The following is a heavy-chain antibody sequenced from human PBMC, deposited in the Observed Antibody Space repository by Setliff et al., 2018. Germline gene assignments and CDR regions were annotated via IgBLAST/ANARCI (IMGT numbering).Heavy chain of an antibody. V-gene: IGHV1-18*01. D-gene: IGHD2-15*01. CDR2: ISAYNGNT. CDR1: GGTFSRSA. Sequence: GASVKVSCKASGGTFSRSAISWVRQAPGQGLEWMGWISAYNGNTNYAQKLQGRVTITRDTSASTVYMELSSLRDEDTAVYYCANAEVVVAPWGQGTLVTVSS. J-gene: IGHJ4*02. CDR3: ANAEVVVAP.